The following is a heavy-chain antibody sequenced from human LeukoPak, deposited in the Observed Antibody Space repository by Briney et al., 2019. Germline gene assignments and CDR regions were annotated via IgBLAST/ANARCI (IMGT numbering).Heavy chain of an antibody. J-gene: IGHJ4*02. V-gene: IGHV1-2*06. CDR1: GYRFTVYY. CDR3: ARDFSLWFDY. CDR2: INANSGGT. D-gene: IGHD3-10*01. Sequence: ASVKVSFKASGYRFTVYYLHWVRQAPGQGLEWMGRINANSGGTDYAEKFQGRVTMTRDTSIGTAYMEVSRLIYDDTAVYYCARDFSLWFDYWGQGTLVTVSS.